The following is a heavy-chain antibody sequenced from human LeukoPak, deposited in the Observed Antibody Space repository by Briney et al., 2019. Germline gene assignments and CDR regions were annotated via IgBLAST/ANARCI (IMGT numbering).Heavy chain of an antibody. J-gene: IGHJ4*02. D-gene: IGHD3-9*01. V-gene: IGHV3-30*02. Sequence: GGSLRLSCAASGFNFSSYGMRWVRQAPGKGFEWVAFIRYDGSNKYYADSVKGRFTISRDTSKNTLYLQMNSLRAEDTAVYYCTKDRILRYFDWLFDLDYWGQGTLVTVSS. CDR2: IRYDGSNK. CDR3: TKDRILRYFDWLFDLDY. CDR1: GFNFSSYG.